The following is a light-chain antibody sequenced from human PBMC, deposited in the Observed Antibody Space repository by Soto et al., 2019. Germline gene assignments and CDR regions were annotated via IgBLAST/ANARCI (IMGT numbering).Light chain of an antibody. J-gene: IGKJ1*01. V-gene: IGKV1-5*01. CDR1: QSISSW. CDR3: QQYNSYQGT. Sequence: DIQMTQSPSTLSASVRHRLSITFRASQSISSWLAWYQQKPGKAPKLLIYDASSLESGVPSRFSGSGSGTEFTLTISSLQPDDFATYYCQQYNSYQGTFGQGTKVDIK. CDR2: DAS.